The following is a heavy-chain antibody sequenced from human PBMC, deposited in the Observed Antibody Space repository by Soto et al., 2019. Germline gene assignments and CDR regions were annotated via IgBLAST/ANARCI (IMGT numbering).Heavy chain of an antibody. Sequence: ASVKVSCKASGYTFTSYAMHWVRQAPGQRLEWMGWINAGNGNTKYLQKFQGRVTITRDTSASTAYMELSSLRSEDTAVYYCARGGNGYSYGYYYYYGMDVWGQGTTVTVSS. CDR3: ARGGNGYSYGYYYYYGMDV. V-gene: IGHV1-3*01. CDR2: INAGNGNT. CDR1: GYTFTSYA. D-gene: IGHD5-18*01. J-gene: IGHJ6*02.